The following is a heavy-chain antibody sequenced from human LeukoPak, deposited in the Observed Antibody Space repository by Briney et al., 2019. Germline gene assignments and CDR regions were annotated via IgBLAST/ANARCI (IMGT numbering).Heavy chain of an antibody. Sequence: GASVTVSCTASGGTFSSYAISWVRQAPGQGLEWMGGIIPIFGTANYAQKFQGRVTITADESTSTAYMELSSLRSEDTAVYYCAIRAGIAVAGTDLDYWGQGTLVTVSS. D-gene: IGHD6-19*01. CDR1: GGTFSSYA. V-gene: IGHV1-69*13. J-gene: IGHJ4*02. CDR2: IIPIFGTA. CDR3: AIRAGIAVAGTDLDY.